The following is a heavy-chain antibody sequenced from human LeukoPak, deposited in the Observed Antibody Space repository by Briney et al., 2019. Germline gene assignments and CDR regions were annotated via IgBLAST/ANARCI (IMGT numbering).Heavy chain of an antibody. D-gene: IGHD3-22*01. V-gene: IGHV3-33*01. CDR2: IWYDGSNK. J-gene: IGHJ6*02. Sequence: GGSLRLSCVASGFTFSSYGMHWVRQAPGKGLEWVAVIWYDGSNKYYADSVKGRFTISRDNSKNTLYLQMNSLRAEDTAVYYCARPTQLYYDSSGYQNYYGMDVWGQGTTVTVSS. CDR3: ARPTQLYYDSSGYQNYYGMDV. CDR1: GFTFSSYG.